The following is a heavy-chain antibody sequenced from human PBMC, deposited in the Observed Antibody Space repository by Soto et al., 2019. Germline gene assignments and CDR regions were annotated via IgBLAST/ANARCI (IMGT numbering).Heavy chain of an antibody. V-gene: IGHV1-3*05. D-gene: IGHD2-21*01. J-gene: IGHJ4*02. CDR1: GYTFTSYA. CDR2: INAGNGNT. CDR3: ARGGEPIDY. Sequence: QVQVVQSGAEEKKPGASVKVSCKASGYTFTSYAMHWVRQAPGQRLEWMGWINAGNGNTKHSQKFQGRVTITRDTSASTAYMELSILRPEDTAVYYCARGGEPIDYWGQGTLVTVSS.